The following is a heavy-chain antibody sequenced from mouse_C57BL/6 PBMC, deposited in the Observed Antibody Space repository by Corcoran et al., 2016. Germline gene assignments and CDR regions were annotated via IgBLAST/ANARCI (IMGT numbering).Heavy chain of an antibody. V-gene: IGHV1-26*01. J-gene: IGHJ4*01. CDR3: ARKWDYGNYVGAMDY. CDR2: INPNNGGT. D-gene: IGHD2-1*01. CDR1: GYTFTDYY. Sequence: EVQLQQSGPELVKPGASVKISCKASGYTFTDYYMHCVKQSHGKSLEWIGDINPNNGGTSYNQKFKGKATLTVDKSSSTAYMELRSLTSEDSAVYYCARKWDYGNYVGAMDYWGQGTSVTVSS.